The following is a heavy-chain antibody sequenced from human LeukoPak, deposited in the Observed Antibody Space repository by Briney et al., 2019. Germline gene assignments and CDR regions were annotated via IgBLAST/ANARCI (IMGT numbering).Heavy chain of an antibody. CDR3: ARGERLGPDI. D-gene: IGHD3-16*01. CDR1: GGSISGYY. CDR2: IYYGGST. V-gene: IGHV4-59*01. J-gene: IGHJ3*02. Sequence: PSETLSLTCTVSGGSISGYYWSWIRQPPGKGLEWIGNIYYGGSTNYNPSLKSRVTISVDTSKNQFSLKLSSVTAADTAVYYCARGERLGPDIWGQGTMVTVSS.